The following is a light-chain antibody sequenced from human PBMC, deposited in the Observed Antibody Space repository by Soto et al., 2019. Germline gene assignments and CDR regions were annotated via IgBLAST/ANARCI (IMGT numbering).Light chain of an antibody. CDR3: ESCASSLTAVV. V-gene: IGLV2-14*01. CDR1: SIDIAPYNY. J-gene: IGLJ2*01. CDR2: EVS. Sequence: QSALTQPASVSGSPGQSLTISCTGSSIDIAPYNYVYWYQQHPGKAPKLIIFEVSKRPSGLSRLFSGSKSGNTASLTISGLRSEDEADYYCESCASSLTAVVFGRGTKLTVL.